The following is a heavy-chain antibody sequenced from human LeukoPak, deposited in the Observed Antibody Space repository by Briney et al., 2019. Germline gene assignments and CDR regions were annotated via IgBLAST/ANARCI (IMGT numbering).Heavy chain of an antibody. J-gene: IGHJ2*01. CDR2: IIPIFGTA. Sequence: ASVEVSCKASGGTFSSYAISWVRQAPGQGLEWMGGIIPIFGTANYAQKFQGRVTITTDESTSTAYMELSSLRSEDTAVYYCARGPFGGPRYWYFDLWARGTLVTVSS. CDR3: ARGPFGGPRYWYFDL. D-gene: IGHD3-10*01. CDR1: GGTFSSYA. V-gene: IGHV1-69*05.